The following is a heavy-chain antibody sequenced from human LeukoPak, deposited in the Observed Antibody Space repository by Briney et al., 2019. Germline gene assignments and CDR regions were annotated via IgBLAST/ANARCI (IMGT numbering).Heavy chain of an antibody. Sequence: ASVKVSCKPSGYTFTSYDINWVRQATGQGLEWMGWMNPNSGNTGYAQKFQGRVTMTRNTSISTAYMELSSLRSEDTAVYYCARAVLWFGELLYNWFDPWGQGTLVTVSS. CDR3: ARAVLWFGELLYNWFDP. V-gene: IGHV1-8*01. D-gene: IGHD3-10*01. CDR1: GYTFTSYD. J-gene: IGHJ5*02. CDR2: MNPNSGNT.